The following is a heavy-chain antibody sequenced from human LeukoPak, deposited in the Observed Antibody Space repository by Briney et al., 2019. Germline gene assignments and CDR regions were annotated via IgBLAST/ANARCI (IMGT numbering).Heavy chain of an antibody. V-gene: IGHV4-4*07. J-gene: IGHJ6*03. Sequence: PSETLSLTCTVSGGSISIYYWNWIRQPAGKGLEWIGRIYTSGNTNYNPSLKSRVTISVDKSKNQFSLKLNSVTAADTAVYYCARDYVYSRSSGYFLFYTDVWGKGTTVTVSS. CDR3: ARDYVYSRSSGYFLFYTDV. D-gene: IGHD6-6*01. CDR2: IYTSGNT. CDR1: GGSISIYY.